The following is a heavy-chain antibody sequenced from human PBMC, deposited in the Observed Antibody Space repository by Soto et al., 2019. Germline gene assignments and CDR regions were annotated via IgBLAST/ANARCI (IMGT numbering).Heavy chain of an antibody. CDR1: GFTFSSYA. CDR2: ISGSGGST. Sequence: EVQLLESGGGLVQPGGSLRLSCAASGFTFSSYAMSWVRQAPGKGLEWVSAISGSGGSTYYADSVKGRFTISRDNSKNTLYLQMNSLRAEDTAVYYCAKVGPYGSGSPGNFDYWGQGTLVTVSS. J-gene: IGHJ4*02. CDR3: AKVGPYGSGSPGNFDY. D-gene: IGHD3-10*01. V-gene: IGHV3-23*01.